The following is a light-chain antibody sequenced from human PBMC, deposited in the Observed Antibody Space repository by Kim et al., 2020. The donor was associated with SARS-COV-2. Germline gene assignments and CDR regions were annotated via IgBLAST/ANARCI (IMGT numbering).Light chain of an antibody. CDR1: QKIGDW. V-gene: IGKV1-5*03. J-gene: IGKJ5*01. CDR3: HQYYDARVT. CDR2: KAS. Sequence: ASVGDRVTIPCRASQKIGDWLAWYQQQPEKAPKLLVYKASTLQNGVPSRFSGSRSGTEFTLTISSLQPDDFATYYCHQYYDARVTFGQGTRLEIK.